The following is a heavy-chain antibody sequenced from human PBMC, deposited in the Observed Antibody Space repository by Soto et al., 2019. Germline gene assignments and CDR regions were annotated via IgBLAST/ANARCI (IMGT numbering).Heavy chain of an antibody. CDR2: IWCDGSNK. V-gene: IGHV3-33*01. D-gene: IGHD2-21*02. CDR1: GFTFSSYG. Sequence: QVQLVESGGGVVQPGRSLRLSCAASGFTFSSYGMHWVRQAPGKGLEWVAVIWCDGSNKYYADSVKGRFTISRDNSKNTLYLQMNSLRAEDTAVYYCARQGEGVVTPTGDYYYYGMDVWGQGTTVTVSS. J-gene: IGHJ6*02. CDR3: ARQGEGVVTPTGDYYYYGMDV.